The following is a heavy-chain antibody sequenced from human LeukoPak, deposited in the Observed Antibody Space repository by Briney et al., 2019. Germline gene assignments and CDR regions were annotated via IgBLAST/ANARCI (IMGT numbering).Heavy chain of an antibody. CDR3: ARFKPAPNWNYVYYYYGMDV. CDR1: GYTFTSCG. Sequence: ASVKVSCKASGYTFTSCGISWVRQAPGQGLEWMGWISAYNGNTNYAQKLQGRVTMTTDTSTSTAYMELRSLRSDDTAVYYCARFKPAPNWNYVYYYYGMDVWGQGTTVTVSS. CDR2: ISAYNGNT. D-gene: IGHD1-7*01. J-gene: IGHJ6*02. V-gene: IGHV1-18*01.